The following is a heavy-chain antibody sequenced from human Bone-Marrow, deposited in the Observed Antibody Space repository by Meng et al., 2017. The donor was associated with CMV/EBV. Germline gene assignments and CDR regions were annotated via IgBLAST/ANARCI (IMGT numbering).Heavy chain of an antibody. V-gene: IGHV4-34*01. CDR1: GGSFSGYY. D-gene: IGHD3-22*01. Sequence: ESLKISCAVYGGSFSGYYWSWIRQPPGKGLEWIGEINHSGSTNYNPSLKSRVTISVDTSKNQFSLKLSSVTAADTAVYYCASSTYYYDSSGYSLLDYWGQGTLVTVSS. CDR3: ASSTYYYDSSGYSLLDY. CDR2: INHSGST. J-gene: IGHJ4*02.